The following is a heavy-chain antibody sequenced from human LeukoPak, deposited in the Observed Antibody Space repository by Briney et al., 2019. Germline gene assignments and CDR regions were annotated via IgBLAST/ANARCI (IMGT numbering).Heavy chain of an antibody. Sequence: SVKVSCKASGYIFTGYYMHWVRQAPGQGLEWMGGIIPIFGTANYAQKFQGRVTITADKSTSTAYMELSSLRSEDTAVYYCARGARTYYYDSSGYYAPPYYYMDVWGKGTTVTVSS. D-gene: IGHD3-22*01. CDR3: ARGARTYYYDSSGYYAPPYYYMDV. CDR1: GYIFTGYY. J-gene: IGHJ6*03. CDR2: IIPIFGTA. V-gene: IGHV1-69*06.